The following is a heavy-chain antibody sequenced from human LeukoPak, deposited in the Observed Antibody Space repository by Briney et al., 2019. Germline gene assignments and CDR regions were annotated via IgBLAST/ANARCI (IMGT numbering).Heavy chain of an antibody. CDR1: GYSFTSYW. CDR3: ARESLITMVQDDYYYGMDV. J-gene: IGHJ6*02. CDR2: IYPGDSDT. D-gene: IGHD3-10*01. V-gene: IGHV5-51*01. Sequence: PGESLKISCKGSGYSFTSYWIGWVRQMPGKGLEWMGIIYPGDSDTRYSPSFQGQVTISADKSISTAYLQWSSLKALDTAMYYCARESLITMVQDDYYYGMDVWGQGTTVTVSS.